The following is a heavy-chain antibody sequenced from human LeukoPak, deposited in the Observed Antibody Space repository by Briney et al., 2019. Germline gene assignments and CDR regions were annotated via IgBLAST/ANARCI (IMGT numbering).Heavy chain of an antibody. CDR1: GFAFSYYW. J-gene: IGHJ4*02. CDR3: ARGTGAIDY. D-gene: IGHD1-26*01. V-gene: IGHV3-7*01. Sequence: GGSLRLSCAASGFAFSYYWMSWVRQAPGKGMEWVANIKQDGSEKYFVDSVKGRFTISRDNAKHSLYLQMSSLRAEDTAVYYCARGTGAIDYWGQGTLVTVSS. CDR2: IKQDGSEK.